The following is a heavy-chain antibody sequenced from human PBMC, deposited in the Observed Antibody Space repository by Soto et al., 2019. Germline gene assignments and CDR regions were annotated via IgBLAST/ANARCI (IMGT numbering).Heavy chain of an antibody. Sequence: LRLSCAASGFTFSTYEMNWVRQAPGKGLEWVSYISRGGDIIYYADSVKGRFTISRDNAKNSLYLQMNSLRAEDTAVYYCARPPENYYDSSGNYYFDYWGRGTLVTVSS. CDR2: ISRGGDII. CDR3: ARPPENYYDSSGNYYFDY. CDR1: GFTFSTYE. J-gene: IGHJ4*02. D-gene: IGHD3-22*01. V-gene: IGHV3-48*03.